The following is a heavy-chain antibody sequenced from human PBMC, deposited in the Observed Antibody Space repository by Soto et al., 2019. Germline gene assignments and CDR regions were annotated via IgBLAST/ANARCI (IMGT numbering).Heavy chain of an antibody. Sequence: ASVKVSCKASGYTFTNYYMHWVRQAPGQGLEWMGIIYPSGGSTRNAQKFQGRVTMTRGTSTSTVYMELSSLRSEDTAVYYCARDFSGPMDYWGRGTPVTVSS. V-gene: IGHV1-46*01. CDR3: ARDFSGPMDY. J-gene: IGHJ4*02. D-gene: IGHD3-10*01. CDR2: IYPSGGST. CDR1: GYTFTNYY.